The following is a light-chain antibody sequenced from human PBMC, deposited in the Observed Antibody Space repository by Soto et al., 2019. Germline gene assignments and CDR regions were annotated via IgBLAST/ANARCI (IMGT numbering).Light chain of an antibody. V-gene: IGKV1-33*01. CDR1: QDISNY. J-gene: IGKJ4*01. CDR2: NAS. CDR3: QQYHNLLLLT. Sequence: DIQMTQSPSSLSASVGDRVTITCQASQDISNYLNWYQQKPGKAPKLLIYNASNLETGVPSRFSGSGSGTDFTFTISSLQPEDIATYYCQQYHNLLLLTFGGETKVEIK.